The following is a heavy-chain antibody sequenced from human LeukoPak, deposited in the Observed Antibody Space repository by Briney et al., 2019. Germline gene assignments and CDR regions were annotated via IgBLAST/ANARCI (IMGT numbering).Heavy chain of an antibody. CDR1: GGSFSGYY. CDR3: ARGPLYCTNGVCFAYYYGMDV. V-gene: IGHV4-34*01. CDR2: INHSGST. D-gene: IGHD2-8*01. Sequence: SETLSLTCAVYGGSFSGYYWSWIRQPPGKGLEWIGEINHSGSTNYNPSLKSRVTISVDTSKNQFSLKLSSVTAADTGVYYCARGPLYCTNGVCFAYYYGMDVWGQGTTVTVSS. J-gene: IGHJ6*02.